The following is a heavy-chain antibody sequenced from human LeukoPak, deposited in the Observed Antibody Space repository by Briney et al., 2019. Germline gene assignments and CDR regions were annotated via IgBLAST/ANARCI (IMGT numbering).Heavy chain of an antibody. CDR3: ASTPHGYYDNSGYFDY. CDR1: GYTFTSYY. V-gene: IGHV1-46*01. CDR2: INPSGGST. J-gene: IGHJ4*02. D-gene: IGHD3-22*01. Sequence: ASVKVSCKASGYTFTSYYMHWVRQAPGQGLEWMGIINPSGGSTSYAQKFQGRVTMTRDTSTSTVYMELSSLRSEDTAVYYCASTPHGYYDNSGYFDYWGQGTLVTVSS.